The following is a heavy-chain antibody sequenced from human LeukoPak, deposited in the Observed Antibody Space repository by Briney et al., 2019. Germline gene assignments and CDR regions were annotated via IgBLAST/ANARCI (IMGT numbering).Heavy chain of an antibody. CDR2: ISYDGSNT. Sequence: PGGSLRLSCAASGFIFTNYFMSWVRQAPGKGLEWVTVISYDGSNTYYAGSVKGRFTISRDNSKNTLYLQMNSLRAEDTAVYYCARGGSYSGNWFDPWGQGTLVTVSS. V-gene: IGHV3-30*03. CDR1: GFIFTNYF. J-gene: IGHJ5*02. CDR3: ARGGSYSGNWFDP. D-gene: IGHD1-26*01.